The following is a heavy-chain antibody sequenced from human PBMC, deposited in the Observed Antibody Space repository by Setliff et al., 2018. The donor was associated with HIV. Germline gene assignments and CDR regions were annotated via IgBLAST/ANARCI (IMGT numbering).Heavy chain of an antibody. Sequence: SETLSLTCTVSGGSVHTASYYWAWVRQPPGKGLEWIGTFYFGRTTYYNPSLESRVTLSVDTAKNQLSLKVTSVTAADTAIYYCARRRLVGYSFDYWGQGALVTVSS. CDR2: FYFGRTT. CDR1: GGSVHTASYY. J-gene: IGHJ4*02. CDR3: ARRRLVGYSFDY. V-gene: IGHV4-39*01. D-gene: IGHD6-25*01.